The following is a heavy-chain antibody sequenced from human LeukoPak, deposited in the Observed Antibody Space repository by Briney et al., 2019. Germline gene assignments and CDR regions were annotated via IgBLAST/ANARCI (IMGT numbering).Heavy chain of an antibody. CDR1: GGSISSYY. CDR2: IYSSGST. D-gene: IGHD6-19*01. CDR3: ARERYSGWYPAFVI. Sequence: SETLSLTCTVSGGSISSYYWSWIRQPAGKGLEWIGRIYSSGSTNYNPSLKSRVTMSVDTSKKQFSLKLNSVTAADTAVYYCARERYSGWYPAFVIWGQGTMVTVSS. J-gene: IGHJ3*02. V-gene: IGHV4-4*07.